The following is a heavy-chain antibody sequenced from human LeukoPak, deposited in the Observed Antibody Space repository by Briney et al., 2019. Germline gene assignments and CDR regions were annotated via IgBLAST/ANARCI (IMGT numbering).Heavy chain of an antibody. V-gene: IGHV3-30*02. CDR1: GFIFSTYG. D-gene: IGHD3-16*01. CDR2: IRHDGSIK. Sequence: GGSLRLSCAASGFIFSTYGMYWVRQAPDKALEWVAFIRHDGSIKNYADSVKGRSTISRDNSKNTLYLQMNSLRAEDTAVYYCAKDSLADIDYWGQGTLVTVSS. J-gene: IGHJ4*02. CDR3: AKDSLADIDY.